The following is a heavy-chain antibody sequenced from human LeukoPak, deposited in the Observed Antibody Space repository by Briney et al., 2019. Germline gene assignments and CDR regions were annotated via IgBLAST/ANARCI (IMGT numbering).Heavy chain of an antibody. D-gene: IGHD4-17*01. CDR3: ARVGVEYGDYLGTFDY. V-gene: IGHV4-4*02. J-gene: IGHJ4*02. CDR1: GGSISSSNW. Sequence: PSETLSLTCAVSGGSISSSNWWSWVRQPPGKGLEWIGEIYHSGSTNYNPSLKSRVTISVDKSKNQFSLKLSSVTAADTAVYYCARVGVEYGDYLGTFDYWGQGTLVTVSS. CDR2: IYHSGST.